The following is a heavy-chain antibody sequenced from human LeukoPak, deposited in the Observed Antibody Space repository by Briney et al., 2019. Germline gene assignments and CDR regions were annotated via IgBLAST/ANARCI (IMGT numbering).Heavy chain of an antibody. V-gene: IGHV1-18*04. CDR3: ARGRVVVAATDGQDWFDP. Sequence: ASVKVSCKASGYTFTSYGISWVRQAPGQGLEWMGWISAYNGNTNYAQKLQGRVTMTTDTSTSTAYMELRSLRSDDTAVYYCARGRVVVAATDGQDWFDPWGQGTLVTVSS. D-gene: IGHD2-15*01. CDR2: ISAYNGNT. CDR1: GYTFTSYG. J-gene: IGHJ5*02.